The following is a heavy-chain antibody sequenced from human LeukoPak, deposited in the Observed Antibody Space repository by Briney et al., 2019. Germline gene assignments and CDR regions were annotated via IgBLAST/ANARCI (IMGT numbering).Heavy chain of an antibody. J-gene: IGHJ6*02. V-gene: IGHV4-59*12. CDR2: IYYSGST. D-gene: IGHD5-18*01. CDR1: GGSISSYY. CDR3: ARLVPLGMISYGWRRGAGMDV. Sequence: SETLSLTCTVSGGSISSYYWSWIRQPPGKGLEWIGYIYYSGSTNYNPSLKSRVTISVDTSKNQFSLKLSSVTAADTAVYYCARLVPLGMISYGWRRGAGMDVWGQGTTVTVSS.